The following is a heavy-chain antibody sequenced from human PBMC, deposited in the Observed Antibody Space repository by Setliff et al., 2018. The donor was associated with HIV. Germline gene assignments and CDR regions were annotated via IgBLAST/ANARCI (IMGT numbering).Heavy chain of an antibody. CDR2: IYHSGST. CDR3: ARVAGAHYYGMDV. Sequence: PSETLSLTCTVSGYSISSGYYWGWIRQPPGKGLEWIGSIYHSGSTYYNPSLKSRVTISVDTSKNQFSLKLSSVTAADTAVYYCARVAGAHYYGMDVWGQGAAVTVSS. J-gene: IGHJ6*02. D-gene: IGHD1-26*01. V-gene: IGHV4-38-2*02. CDR1: GYSISSGYY.